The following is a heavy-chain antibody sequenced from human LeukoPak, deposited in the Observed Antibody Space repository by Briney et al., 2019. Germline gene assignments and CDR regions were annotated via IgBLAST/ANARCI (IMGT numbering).Heavy chain of an antibody. CDR3: TKDPNGDYVGAFDP. Sequence: GGSLRLSCAASGFTFSTFAMTWVRQAPGKGLEWVSSITGTRYTTYNTDSVKGRFTISRDNSKNTLYLQMNSLRADDTAVYYCTKDPNGDYVGAFDPWGQGTLVTVAS. V-gene: IGHV3-23*01. CDR1: GFTFSTFA. CDR2: ITGTRYTT. D-gene: IGHD4-17*01. J-gene: IGHJ5*02.